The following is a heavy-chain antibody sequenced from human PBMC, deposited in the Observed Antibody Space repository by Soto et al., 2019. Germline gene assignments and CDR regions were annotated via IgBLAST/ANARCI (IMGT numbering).Heavy chain of an antibody. D-gene: IGHD3-9*01. Sequence: GGSLRLSCAASGFTFSSYGMHWVRQAPGKGLEWVAVTSYDGSNKYYADSVKGRFTISRDNSKNTLYLQMNSLRAEDTAVYYCAKEGGNYDILTGYYNRGYFDYWGQGTLVTVSS. CDR3: AKEGGNYDILTGYYNRGYFDY. CDR2: TSYDGSNK. V-gene: IGHV3-30*18. J-gene: IGHJ4*02. CDR1: GFTFSSYG.